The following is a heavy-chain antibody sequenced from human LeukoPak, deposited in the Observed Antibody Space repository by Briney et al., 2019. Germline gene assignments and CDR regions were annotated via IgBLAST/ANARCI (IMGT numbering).Heavy chain of an antibody. CDR3: ARAPLAVAGTLNY. CDR1: GFTFSSYS. Sequence: KPGGSLRLSCAASGFTFSSYSMNWVRQAPGKGLEWVSSISSSSSYIYYADSVKGRFTISRDNAKNSLYLQMNSLRAEDTAVYYRARAPLAVAGTLNYWGQGTLVTVSS. V-gene: IGHV3-21*01. D-gene: IGHD6-19*01. CDR2: ISSSSSYI. J-gene: IGHJ4*02.